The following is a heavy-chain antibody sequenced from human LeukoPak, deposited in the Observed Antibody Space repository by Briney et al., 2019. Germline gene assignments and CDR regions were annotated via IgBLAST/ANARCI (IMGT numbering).Heavy chain of an antibody. CDR2: IKQDGSDQ. J-gene: IGHJ4*02. CDR3: ARKRRDGYSYDYFDY. CDR1: GFXFSGYW. V-gene: IGHV3-7*05. Sequence: GGSLRLSCAASGFXFSGYWISWARQAPGKGLEWVANIKQDGSDQYYVDSVKGRFTISRDNAKNSLFLQLNSLRAEDTAVYYCARKRRDGYSYDYFDYWGQGTLVTVSS. D-gene: IGHD5-24*01.